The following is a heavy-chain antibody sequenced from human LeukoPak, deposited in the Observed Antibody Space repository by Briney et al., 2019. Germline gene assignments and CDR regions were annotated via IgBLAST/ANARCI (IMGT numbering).Heavy chain of an antibody. D-gene: IGHD3-22*01. V-gene: IGHV4-61*02. CDR1: GGSISSGSYY. J-gene: IGHJ4*02. CDR3: ARSLRANYDSSGYYINYFDY. CDR2: IYTSGST. Sequence: SETLSLTCTVSGGSISSGSYYWSWIRQPAGKGLEWIGRIYTSGSTNYNPSLKSRVTISVDTSKNQFSLKLSSVTAADTAVYYCARSLRANYDSSGYYINYFDYWGQGTLVTVSS.